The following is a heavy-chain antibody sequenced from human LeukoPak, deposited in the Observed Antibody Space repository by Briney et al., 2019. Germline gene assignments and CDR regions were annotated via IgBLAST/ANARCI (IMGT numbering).Heavy chain of an antibody. D-gene: IGHD3-16*01. V-gene: IGHV3-21*01. CDR3: ARDLFGGSCGMDV. CDR1: GFTFSSYE. Sequence: GGSLRLSCAASGFTFSSYEMNWVRQAPGKGLEWVSSISSSSSYIYYADSVKGRFTISRDNAKNSLYLQMNSLRAEDTAVYYCARDLFGGSCGMDVWGQGTTVTVSS. J-gene: IGHJ6*02. CDR2: ISSSSSYI.